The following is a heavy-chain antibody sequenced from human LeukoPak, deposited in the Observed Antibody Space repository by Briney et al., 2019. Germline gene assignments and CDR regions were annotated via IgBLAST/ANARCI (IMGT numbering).Heavy chain of an antibody. V-gene: IGHV3-21*01. CDR3: ARGPQAYYDYVWGSYSGAFDI. CDR1: GFTFSKHG. Sequence: GGSLRLSCAASGFTFSKHGMNWVRQAPGKGLEWVSSISSSGTYIYYADSVRGRFTISRDTTKNSLYIHMNSLRADDTAVYYCARGPQAYYDYVWGSYSGAFDIWGQGTMVTVS. J-gene: IGHJ3*02. D-gene: IGHD3-16*01. CDR2: ISSSGTYI.